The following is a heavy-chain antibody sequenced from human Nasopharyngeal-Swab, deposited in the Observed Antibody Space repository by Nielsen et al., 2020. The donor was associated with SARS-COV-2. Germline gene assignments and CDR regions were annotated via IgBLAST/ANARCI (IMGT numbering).Heavy chain of an antibody. V-gene: IGHV3-53*01. J-gene: IGHJ4*02. CDR3: ARVNVVRGVIIGPDC. Sequence: GESLKISCAASGLTVSNNYISWVRQAPGKGLEWVSLIHSDGSTYYADSVKGRFTFSRDNSKNTLFLQMKSLRAEDTAVYYCARVNVVRGVIIGPDCWGQGTLVTVSS. CDR2: IHSDGST. CDR1: GLTVSNNY. D-gene: IGHD3-10*01.